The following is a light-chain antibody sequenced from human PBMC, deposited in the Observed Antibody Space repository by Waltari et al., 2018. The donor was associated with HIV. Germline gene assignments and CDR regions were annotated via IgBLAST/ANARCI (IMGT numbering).Light chain of an antibody. J-gene: IGLJ1*01. CDR3: QSVDSSLTGFV. CDR2: GNN. CDR1: GAGHE. Sequence: QSVLTQPPSVSGAPGQRVSISCTGSGAGHEVQWYQQIAGKAPKLLSLGNNKRPAGVPARYFGSKSGTSASLAITGLQPVDEAHYYCQSVDSSLTGFVFGSGTEVVVL. V-gene: IGLV1-40*01.